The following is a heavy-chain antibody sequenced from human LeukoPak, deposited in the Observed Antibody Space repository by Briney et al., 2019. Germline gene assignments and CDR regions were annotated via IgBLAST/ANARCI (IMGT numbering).Heavy chain of an antibody. D-gene: IGHD1-14*01. CDR2: IYSGGST. CDR3: ARISHHRGQTGTLGPELSAFDI. Sequence: PGGSLRLSCAASGFTVSSNYMSWDRQAPGKGLEWVSVIYSGGSTYYADSVKGRFTISRDNSKNTLYLQMNSLRAEDTAVYYCARISHHRGQTGTLGPELSAFDIWGQGTMVTVSS. CDR1: GFTVSSNY. V-gene: IGHV3-53*01. J-gene: IGHJ3*02.